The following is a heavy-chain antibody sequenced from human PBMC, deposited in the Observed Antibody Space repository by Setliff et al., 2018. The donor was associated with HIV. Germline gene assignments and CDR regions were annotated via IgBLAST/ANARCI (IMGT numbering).Heavy chain of an antibody. V-gene: IGHV4-34*01. D-gene: IGHD1-26*01. CDR1: GGSFSDFS. J-gene: IGHJ1*01. Sequence: SETLSLTCAVYGGSFSDFSWTWIRQPPGKGLEWIGEINHRGSTIYNPSLKSRVSISVDTSKKQFSLKLDSVTAADTAVYYCARVARGTYYSVQNWGQGALVTVSS. CDR3: ARVARGTYYSVQN. CDR2: INHRGST.